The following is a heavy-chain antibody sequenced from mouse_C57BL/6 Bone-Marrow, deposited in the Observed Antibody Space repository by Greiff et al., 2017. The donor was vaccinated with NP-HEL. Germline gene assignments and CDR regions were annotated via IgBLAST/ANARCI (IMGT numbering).Heavy chain of an antibody. CDR2: IYPRSGNT. CDR1: GYTFTSYG. CDR3: ARSYDYDGNYYAMDY. Sequence: VQLQQSGAELARPGASVKLSCKASGYTFTSYGISWVKQRPGQGLEWIGEIYPRSGNTYYNEKFKGKATLTADKSSSTAYMELRSLTSEDSAVYFCARSYDYDGNYYAMDYWGQGTSVTVSS. V-gene: IGHV1-81*01. D-gene: IGHD2-4*01. J-gene: IGHJ4*01.